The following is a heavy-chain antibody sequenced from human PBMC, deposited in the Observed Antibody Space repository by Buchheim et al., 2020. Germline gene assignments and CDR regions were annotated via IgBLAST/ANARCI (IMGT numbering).Heavy chain of an antibody. CDR2: ISYDGSNK. Sequence: QVQLVESGGGVVQPGRSLRLSCAASGFTFSSYGMHWVRQAPGKGLEWVAVISYDGSNKYYADSVKGRFTISRDNSKNTLYLQMTSLRAEYTAVYYCARVGSSGYYNSYWYFDVWGRGT. V-gene: IGHV3-30*03. CDR3: ARVGSSGYYNSYWYFDV. D-gene: IGHD3-22*01. CDR1: GFTFSSYG. J-gene: IGHJ2*01.